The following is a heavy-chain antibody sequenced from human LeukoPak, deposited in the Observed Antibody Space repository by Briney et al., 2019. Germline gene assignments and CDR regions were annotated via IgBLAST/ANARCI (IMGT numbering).Heavy chain of an antibody. Sequence: SETPSLTCTVSGGSISSYYWSWIRQPPGKGLDWIGYIYYSGSTNYNPSLKSRVTISVDTSKNQFSLKLSSVTAADTAVYYCARRVAANSDAFDIWGQGTMVTVSS. CDR3: ARRVAANSDAFDI. J-gene: IGHJ3*02. CDR2: IYYSGST. D-gene: IGHD5-12*01. V-gene: IGHV4-59*01. CDR1: GGSISSYY.